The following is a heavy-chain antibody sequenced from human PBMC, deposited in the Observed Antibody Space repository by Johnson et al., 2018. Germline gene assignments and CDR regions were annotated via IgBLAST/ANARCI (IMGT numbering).Heavy chain of an antibody. CDR3: AKDQSPEVGVDPFDI. Sequence: QERLGESGGGVVQPRRSLRLSCAASGFTFSSYGMHWVRQAPGKGLEWVAVISYDGSNKYYADSVKGRFTISRDNSKNTLYLQMNSLRAEDTAVYYCAKDQSPEVGVDPFDIWGQGTMVTVSS. CDR1: GFTFSSYG. V-gene: IGHV3-30*18. J-gene: IGHJ3*02. D-gene: IGHD1-26*01. CDR2: ISYDGSNK.